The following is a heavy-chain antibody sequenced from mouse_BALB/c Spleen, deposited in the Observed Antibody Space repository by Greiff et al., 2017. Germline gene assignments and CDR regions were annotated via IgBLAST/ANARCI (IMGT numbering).Heavy chain of an antibody. J-gene: IGHJ4*01. V-gene: IGHV1-9*01. Sequence: QVQLQQSGAELMKPGASVKISCKATGYTFSSYWIEWVKQRPGHGLEWIGEILPGSGSTNYNEKFKGKATFTADTSSNTAYMQLSSLTSEDSAVYYCARTLYDYGSRLYAMDYWGQGTSVTVSS. D-gene: IGHD1-1*01. CDR2: ILPGSGST. CDR3: ARTLYDYGSRLYAMDY. CDR1: GYTFSSYW.